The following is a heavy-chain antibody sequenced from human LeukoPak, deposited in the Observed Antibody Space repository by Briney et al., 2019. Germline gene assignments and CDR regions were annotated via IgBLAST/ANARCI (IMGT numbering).Heavy chain of an antibody. CDR1: GGSISSSSYY. J-gene: IGHJ4*02. Sequence: SETLSLTCTVSGGSISSSSYYWGWIRQPPGKGLEWIGSIYYSGSTYYNPSLKSRVTISVDTPKNQFSLKLSSVTAADTAVYYCARQRGYYFDYWGQGTLVTVSS. V-gene: IGHV4-39*01. CDR2: IYYSGST. CDR3: ARQRGYYFDY. D-gene: IGHD3-10*01.